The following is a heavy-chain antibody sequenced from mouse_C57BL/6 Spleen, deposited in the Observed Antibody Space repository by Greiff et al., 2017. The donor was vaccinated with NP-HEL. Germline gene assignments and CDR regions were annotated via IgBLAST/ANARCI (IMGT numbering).Heavy chain of an antibody. CDR1: GFTFSDYY. V-gene: IGHV5-12*01. CDR3: ARQDGDHWYFDV. D-gene: IGHD2-13*01. Sequence: EVQLVESGGGLVQPGGSLKLSCAASGFTFSDYYMYWVRQTPEKRLEWVAYISNGGGSTYYPDTVKGRFTISRDNAKNTLYLQMSRLKSEDTAMYHSARQDGDHWYFDVWGTGTTVTVSS. J-gene: IGHJ1*03. CDR2: ISNGGGST.